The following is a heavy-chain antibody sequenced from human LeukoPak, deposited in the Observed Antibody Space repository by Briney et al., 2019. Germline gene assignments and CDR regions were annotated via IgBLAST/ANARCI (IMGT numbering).Heavy chain of an antibody. Sequence: GGSLRLSCAASGFTFSSYWMHWVHQAPGKGLVWVSRINSDGSSTSYADSVKGRFTISRDNAKNTLYLQMNSLRAEDTAVYYCAREGYSSGWYGGFWFDPWGQGTLVTVSS. V-gene: IGHV3-74*01. CDR2: INSDGSST. CDR1: GFTFSSYW. D-gene: IGHD6-19*01. J-gene: IGHJ5*02. CDR3: AREGYSSGWYGGFWFDP.